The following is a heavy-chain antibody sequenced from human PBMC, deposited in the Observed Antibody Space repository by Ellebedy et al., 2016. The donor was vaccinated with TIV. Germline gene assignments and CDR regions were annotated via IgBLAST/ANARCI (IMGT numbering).Heavy chain of an antibody. CDR2: ISYDGSKK. Sequence: GESLKISCAASGFSFSSYWMHWVRQAPGKGLEWVAVISYDGSKKYYSDSVNGRFTISRDNSKNTLYLQMNSLGAEDTAVYYCARDMANKGSITMVRGVDYWGQGTLVTVSS. V-gene: IGHV3-30-3*01. CDR3: ARDMANKGSITMVRGVDY. CDR1: GFSFSSYW. D-gene: IGHD3-10*01. J-gene: IGHJ4*02.